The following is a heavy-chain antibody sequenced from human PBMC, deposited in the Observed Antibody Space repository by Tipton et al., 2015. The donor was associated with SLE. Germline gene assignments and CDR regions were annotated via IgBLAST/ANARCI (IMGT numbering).Heavy chain of an antibody. V-gene: IGHV4-38-2*01. CDR3: AWRRGGNYYDY. J-gene: IGHJ4*02. Sequence: TLSLTCAVSGYSISIGYHWGWIRQPPGKGVERIATIYHSGSTCYKSSLKSRVTISIDTSKNQVSLKMNFVTAADTAVYFCAWRRGGNYYDYWGQGTLVTVSS. CDR1: GYSISIGYH. D-gene: IGHD1-26*01. CDR2: IYHSGST.